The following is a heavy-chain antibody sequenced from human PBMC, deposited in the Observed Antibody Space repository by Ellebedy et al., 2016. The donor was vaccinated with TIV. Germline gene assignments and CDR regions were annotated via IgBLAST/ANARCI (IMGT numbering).Heavy chain of an antibody. CDR1: GGTFSSYA. CDR3: ARVKWELPFDY. Sequence: AASVKVSCKASGGTFSSYAISWVRQAPGQGLEWMGWINAGNGNTKYSQKFQGRVTITRDTSASTAYMELSSLRSEDTAVYYCARVKWELPFDYWGQGTLVTVSS. D-gene: IGHD1-26*01. CDR2: INAGNGNT. V-gene: IGHV1-3*01. J-gene: IGHJ4*02.